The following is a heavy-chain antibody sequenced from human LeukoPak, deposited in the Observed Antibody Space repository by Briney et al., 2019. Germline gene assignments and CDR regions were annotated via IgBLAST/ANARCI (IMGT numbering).Heavy chain of an antibody. Sequence: GGSLRLSCAASGFTFNCAMSWVRQAPGKGLEWVSSISGSGGSTYYADSVKGRFTISRDNSKNTLYLQMNSLRAEDTAVYYCAKDRPLGTTEAFDIWGQGTMVTVSS. CDR3: AKDRPLGTTEAFDI. D-gene: IGHD1/OR15-1a*01. J-gene: IGHJ3*02. CDR1: GFTFNCA. V-gene: IGHV3-23*01. CDR2: ISGSGGST.